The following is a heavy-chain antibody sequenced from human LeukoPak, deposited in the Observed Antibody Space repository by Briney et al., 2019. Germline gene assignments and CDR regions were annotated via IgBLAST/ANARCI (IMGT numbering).Heavy chain of an antibody. V-gene: IGHV3-48*04. D-gene: IGHD1-26*01. CDR1: GFTFSSYS. CDR2: ISSSSSTI. J-gene: IGHJ4*02. CDR3: ARFEPSPSPYSGSSRLRGFGY. Sequence: EGSLRLSCAASGFTFSSYSMNWVRQAPGKGLEWVSYISSSSSTIYYADSVKGRFTISRDNAKNSLYLQMNSLRAEDTAVYYCARFEPSPSPYSGSSRLRGFGYWGQGTLVTVSS.